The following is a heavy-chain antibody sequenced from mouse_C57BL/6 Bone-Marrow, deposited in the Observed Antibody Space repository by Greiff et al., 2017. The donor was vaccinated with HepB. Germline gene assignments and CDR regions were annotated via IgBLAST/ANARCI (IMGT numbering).Heavy chain of an antibody. CDR1: GYTFTSYG. CDR3: ARIYYDYLDY. D-gene: IGHD2-4*01. CDR2: IYPRSGNT. V-gene: IGHV1-81*01. Sequence: VQVVESGAELARPGASVKLSCKASGYTFTSYGISWVKQRTGQGLEWIGEIYPRSGNTYYNEKFKGKATLTADKSSSTAYMELRSLTSEDSAVYFCARIYYDYLDYWGQGTTLTVSS. J-gene: IGHJ2*01.